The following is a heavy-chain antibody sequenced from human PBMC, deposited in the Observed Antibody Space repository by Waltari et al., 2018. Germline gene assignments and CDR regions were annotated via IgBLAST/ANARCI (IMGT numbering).Heavy chain of an antibody. Sequence: EVELVESGGGLIQPGGSLGLSGEASGSRVGYNYRSWVRQAPGEGLDGVSVIHAGGSTYYGDSVKGRFIISRDISKNTLYLQMNSLTVDDSAMYFCARAGLGSPSQWLQLFDSWGQGTLVTVSS. CDR1: GSRVGYNY. D-gene: IGHD5-12*01. CDR2: IHAGGST. J-gene: IGHJ4*02. V-gene: IGHV3-53*01. CDR3: ARAGLGSPSQWLQLFDS.